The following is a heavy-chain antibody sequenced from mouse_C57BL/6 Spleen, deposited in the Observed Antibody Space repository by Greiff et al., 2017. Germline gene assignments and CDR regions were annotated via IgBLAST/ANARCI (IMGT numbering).Heavy chain of an antibody. CDR2: IDPSDSYT. CDR1: GYTFTSYW. D-gene: IGHD1-1*01. J-gene: IGHJ1*03. V-gene: IGHV1-69*01. CDR3: ARSTGSSPYWYFDV. Sequence: QVQLKQSGAELVMLGASVKLSCKASGYTFTSYWMHWVKQRPGQGLEWIGEIDPSDSYTNYNQKFKGKSTLTVDKSSSTAYMQLSSLTSEDSAVYYCARSTGSSPYWYFDVWGTGTTVTVSS.